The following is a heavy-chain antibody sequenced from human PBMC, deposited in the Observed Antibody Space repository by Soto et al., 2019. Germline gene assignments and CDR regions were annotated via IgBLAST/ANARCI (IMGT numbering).Heavy chain of an antibody. J-gene: IGHJ4*02. CDR2: IYYSGST. D-gene: IGHD3-22*01. CDR1: GFSITSSSYY. Sequence: SETLSLTCTVSGFSITSSSYYWVWIRQPPGKGLEWIGNIYYSGSTYYNPSLKSRVTISVDTSKNQFSLKLSSVTAADTAVYYCMLGSGWKDFDYWGQGTLVTVSS. V-gene: IGHV4-39*01. CDR3: MLGSGWKDFDY.